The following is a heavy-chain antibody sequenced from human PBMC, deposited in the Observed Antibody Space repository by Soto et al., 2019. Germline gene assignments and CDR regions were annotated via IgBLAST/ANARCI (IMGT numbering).Heavy chain of an antibody. Sequence: QVQLQESGPGLVKPSETLSLTCTVSGGSISSYYWSWIRQPPGKGLEWIGYIYYSGSTNYNPSLKSRVTISVDTSKNQFSLKLSSVTAADTAVYYCARAVDTAMVTVSDAFDIWGQGTMVTVSS. V-gene: IGHV4-59*01. J-gene: IGHJ3*02. CDR2: IYYSGST. CDR3: ARAVDTAMVTVSDAFDI. CDR1: GGSISSYY. D-gene: IGHD5-18*01.